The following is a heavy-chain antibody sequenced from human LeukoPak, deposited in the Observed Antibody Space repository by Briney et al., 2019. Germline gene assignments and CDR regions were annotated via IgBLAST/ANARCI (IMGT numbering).Heavy chain of an antibody. V-gene: IGHV3-64D*06. CDR2: ISSNGGST. Sequence: GGSLRLSCSASGFTFSSYAMHWVRQAPGKGLEYVSAISSNGGSTYYADSVKGRFTISRDNSKNPLYLQMSSLRAEDTAVYYCVNSEFYDILTGPGGYWGQGTLVTVSS. CDR3: VNSEFYDILTGPGGY. CDR1: GFTFSSYA. D-gene: IGHD3-9*01. J-gene: IGHJ4*02.